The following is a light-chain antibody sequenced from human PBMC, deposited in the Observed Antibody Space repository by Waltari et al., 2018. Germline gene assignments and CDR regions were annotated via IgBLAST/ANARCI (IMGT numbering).Light chain of an antibody. CDR2: DTS. Sequence: DIVLTQSSAILSLSPGESTSLSCSASQSVTNYLSGYQQKPGQAPRLLSYDTSNRATGIPARFSGSGFGTDFTLTISSLEPEDFAVYYCQQRRNWPLTFGGGTKVEIK. CDR1: QSVTNY. CDR3: QQRRNWPLT. V-gene: IGKV3-11*01. J-gene: IGKJ4*01.